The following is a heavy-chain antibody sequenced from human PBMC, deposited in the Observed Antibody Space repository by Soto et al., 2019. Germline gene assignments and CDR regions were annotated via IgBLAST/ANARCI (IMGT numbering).Heavy chain of an antibody. V-gene: IGHV4-59*01. D-gene: IGHD3-9*01. J-gene: IGHJ6*03. CDR3: ARTHLRYFDWLSRMEYYMDV. Sequence: PSETLSLTCTVSGGSISSYYWSWIRQPPGKGLEWIGYIYYSGSTNYNPSLKSRVTISVDTSKNQFSLKLSSVTAADTAVYYCARTHLRYFDWLSRMEYYMDVWGKGTTVTVSS. CDR1: GGSISSYY. CDR2: IYYSGST.